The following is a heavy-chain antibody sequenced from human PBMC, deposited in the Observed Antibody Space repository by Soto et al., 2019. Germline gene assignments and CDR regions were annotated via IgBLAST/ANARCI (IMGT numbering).Heavy chain of an antibody. V-gene: IGHV4-59*01. J-gene: IGHJ6*02. D-gene: IGHD3-10*01. CDR3: ARDRSLWGYGMDV. CDR2: IYYSGST. CDR1: GGSISTYY. Sequence: QVQLQESGPGLVKPSETLSLTCTVSGGSISTYYWRWVRQPPGKGLEWIGYIYYSGSTNYHPSLKSRVTISVDTSKNQFSLKLSSVTAADTAVYYCARDRSLWGYGMDVWGQGTTVTVSS.